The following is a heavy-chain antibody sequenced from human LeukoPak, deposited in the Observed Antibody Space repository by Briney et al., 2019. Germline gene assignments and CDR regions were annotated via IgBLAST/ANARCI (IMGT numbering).Heavy chain of an antibody. CDR3: ARDRGGDSFDM. CDR1: GGSFSSGNFY. CDR2: IHTSGNT. Sequence: PSETLSLTCTVSGGSFSSGNFYWPWLRQPAGTQLEWIGRIHTSGNTNHNPSLWRRVTISTDTSKSHFSLTLNFLTAADTAVYYCARDRGGDSFDMWGQGTTVTVSS. D-gene: IGHD2-21*01. V-gene: IGHV4-61*02. J-gene: IGHJ3*02.